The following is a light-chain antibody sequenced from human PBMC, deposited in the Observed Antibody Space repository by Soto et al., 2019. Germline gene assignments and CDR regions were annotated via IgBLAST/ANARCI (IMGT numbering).Light chain of an antibody. V-gene: IGLV2-23*03. CDR2: EGN. J-gene: IGLJ2*01. CDR1: SSDVGSYNL. Sequence: QSVLTQPASVSGSPGQSITISCTGSSSDVGSYNLVSWYQQYPGKAPKLMIFEGNKRPSGVSNRFSASKSGNTASLTISGLQAEDEADYYCWSYAGRRTVEVFGGGTQLTVL. CDR3: WSYAGRRTVEV.